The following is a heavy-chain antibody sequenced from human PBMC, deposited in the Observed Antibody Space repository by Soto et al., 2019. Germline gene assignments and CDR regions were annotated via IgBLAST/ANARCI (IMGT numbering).Heavy chain of an antibody. Sequence: EVQLVESGGGLVQPGGSLRLSCAASGFTFSSYWMHWVRQAPGKGLVWVSRINSDGSSTSYADSVKGRFTISRDNAKNTLYLQMNSLRAVDTAVYYCARTDTVNDYFDLWGRGTLVTVSS. J-gene: IGHJ2*01. CDR3: ARTDTVNDYFDL. CDR2: INSDGSST. V-gene: IGHV3-74*01. D-gene: IGHD4-4*01. CDR1: GFTFSSYW.